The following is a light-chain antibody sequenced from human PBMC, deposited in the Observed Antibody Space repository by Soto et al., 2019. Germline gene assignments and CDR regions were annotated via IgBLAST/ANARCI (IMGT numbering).Light chain of an antibody. CDR1: QSVRDN. Sequence: EIVMTQSPATLSVSPGERATLSCRASQSVRDNLAWYQQKPGQAPGLLIYGASIRATGIPARFSGSGSDTEFTLTIXXXXXXXXXXXYXHQYDNWPLTFGPGTKVDIK. CDR3: HQYDNWPLT. J-gene: IGKJ3*01. V-gene: IGKV3-15*01. CDR2: GAS.